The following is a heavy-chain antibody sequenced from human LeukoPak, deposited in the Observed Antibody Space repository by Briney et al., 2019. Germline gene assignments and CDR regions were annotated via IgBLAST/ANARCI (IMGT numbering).Heavy chain of an antibody. J-gene: IGHJ4*02. Sequence: KPSETLSLTCAVSGYSLSSGYYWGWIRPPPGGGLGWIGSIYHSGSTYYNPSLKSRVTISVDTSKNQFSLKLSSVTAADTAVYYCARHGVDRDSNDIFDYWGQGTLVTVSS. CDR2: IYHSGST. V-gene: IGHV4-38-2*01. CDR1: GYSLSSGYY. CDR3: ARHGVDRDSNDIFDY. D-gene: IGHD3-22*01.